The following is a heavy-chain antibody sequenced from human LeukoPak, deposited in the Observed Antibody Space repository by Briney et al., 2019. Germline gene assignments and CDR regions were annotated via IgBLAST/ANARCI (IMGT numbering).Heavy chain of an antibody. CDR3: ARDEVTVASSPSYWFFAL. D-gene: IGHD2-15*01. V-gene: IGHV3-21*06. CDR1: RFTFSSYA. Sequence: PGGSLGLSCAASRFTFSSYAMSLVPEAPGEGLEWVSSISGRRTYIFSAHSMKGRFTISRDNAKNSVYMQINRLSAKDTAIYYCARDEVTVASSPSYWFFALWGRGTLVTVSS. J-gene: IGHJ2*01. CDR2: ISGRRTYI.